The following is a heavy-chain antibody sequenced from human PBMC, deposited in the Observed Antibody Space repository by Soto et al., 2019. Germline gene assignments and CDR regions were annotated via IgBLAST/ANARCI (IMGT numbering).Heavy chain of an antibody. D-gene: IGHD3-3*01. CDR3: ARNYYYDCWSGYYDYYYYGMDV. Sequence: TLTLTCAVSGYSISSCYYWGWISQPPGQGLEWIESIYHSVSTYYNPSLTSRVTISVDTSKNQFSLKLSSVTAADPAVYYCARNYYYDCWSGYYDYYYYGMDVGDQGTTVTVSS. CDR1: GYSISSCYY. J-gene: IGHJ6*02. V-gene: IGHV4-38-2*01. CDR2: IYHSVST.